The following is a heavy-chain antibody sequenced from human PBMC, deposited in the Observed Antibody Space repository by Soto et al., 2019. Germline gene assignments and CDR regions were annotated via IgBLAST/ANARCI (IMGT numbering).Heavy chain of an antibody. CDR1: GFTFSSHW. Sequence: HPGGSLRLSCAASGFTFSSHWMSWVRQAPGKGLEWVANIKQDGSEKFYVDSVKGRFTISRDNAKNSLYLQMSSLRAEDTAVYYCTRGTELVYCTSTSCPGMDVWGQGTTVTVSS. D-gene: IGHD2-2*01. CDR2: IKQDGSEK. V-gene: IGHV3-7*03. CDR3: TRGTELVYCTSTSCPGMDV. J-gene: IGHJ6*02.